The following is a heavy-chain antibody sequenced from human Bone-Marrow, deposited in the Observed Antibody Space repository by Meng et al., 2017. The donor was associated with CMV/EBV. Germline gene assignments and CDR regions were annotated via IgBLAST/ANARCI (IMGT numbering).Heavy chain of an antibody. V-gene: IGHV3-21*01. CDR1: GFTFSSYS. CDR3: ARDAMVRGVPKRDYYYGMDV. Sequence: GESLKISCAASGFTFSSYSMNWVRQAPGKGLEWVSSISSSSSYIYYADSVKGRFTISRANAKNSLYLQMNSLRAEDTAVYYCARDAMVRGVPKRDYYYGMDVWGQGTTVTGSS. J-gene: IGHJ6*01. D-gene: IGHD3-10*01. CDR2: ISSSSSYI.